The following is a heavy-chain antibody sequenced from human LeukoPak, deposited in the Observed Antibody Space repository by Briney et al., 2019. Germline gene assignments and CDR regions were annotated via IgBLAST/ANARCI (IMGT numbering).Heavy chain of an antibody. V-gene: IGHV1-69*05. CDR3: AGVVVAANYYYYMDV. Sequence: GASVKVSCKASGGTFSSYAISWVRQAPGQGLEWMGGIVPIFGTANYAQKFQGRVTITTDESMSTAYMELSSLRSEDTAVYYCAGVVVAANYYYYMDVWGKGTRSPSP. D-gene: IGHD2-15*01. CDR1: GGTFSSYA. J-gene: IGHJ6*03. CDR2: IVPIFGTA.